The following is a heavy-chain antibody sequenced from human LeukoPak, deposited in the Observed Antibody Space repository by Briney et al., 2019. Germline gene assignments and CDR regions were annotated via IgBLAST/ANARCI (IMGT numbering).Heavy chain of an antibody. Sequence: ASVKVSCKASGYTFTGYYMHWVRQAPGQGLEWMGWINPNCGGTNYAQKFQGRVTMTRDTSISTAYMELSRLRSDDTAVYYCALMGAMAPGGLYYYYGMDVWGQGTTVTVSS. CDR2: INPNCGGT. CDR3: ALMGAMAPGGLYYYYGMDV. V-gene: IGHV1-2*02. D-gene: IGHD1-26*01. CDR1: GYTFTGYY. J-gene: IGHJ6*02.